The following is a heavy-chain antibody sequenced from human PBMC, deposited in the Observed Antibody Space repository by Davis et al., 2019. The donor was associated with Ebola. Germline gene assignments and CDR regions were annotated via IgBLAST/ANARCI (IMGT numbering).Heavy chain of an antibody. Sequence: GGSLRLSCAASGFMFSSYVMSWVRQAPGKGLEWVSTLGTSADTYYADSVKGRFTISRDNSENTLYLQMDSLGAGDTAVYYCAKSGYDILTGYQPRLHFDFWGQGTLVTVSS. D-gene: IGHD3-9*01. CDR2: LGTSADT. CDR1: GFMFSSYV. CDR3: AKSGYDILTGYQPRLHFDF. V-gene: IGHV3-23*01. J-gene: IGHJ4*02.